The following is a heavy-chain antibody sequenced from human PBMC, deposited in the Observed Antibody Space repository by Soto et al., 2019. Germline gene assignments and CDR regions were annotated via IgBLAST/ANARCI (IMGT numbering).Heavy chain of an antibody. CDR3: AKDLFPEITMVRGVSLPYFDY. V-gene: IGHV3-30*18. D-gene: IGHD3-10*01. J-gene: IGHJ4*02. CDR1: GFTFSIYG. CDR2: ISYDGSNK. Sequence: GGSLRLSCAASGFTFSIYGMHWVRQAPGKGLEWVAFISYDGSNKYYADSVKGRFTISRDNSKNTLYLQMNSLRAEDTAVYYCAKDLFPEITMVRGVSLPYFDYSGQGTLVTVSS.